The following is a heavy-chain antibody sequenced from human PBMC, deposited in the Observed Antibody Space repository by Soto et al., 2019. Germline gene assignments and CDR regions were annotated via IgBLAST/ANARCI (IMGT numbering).Heavy chain of an antibody. J-gene: IGHJ2*01. V-gene: IGHV1-18*01. CDR2: ISAYNGNT. CDR3: ARGLRGISSWYLQSHWYFDL. Sequence: ASVKVSCKASGYTFTSYGISWVRQAPGQGLEWMGWISAYNGNTNYAQKLQGRVTMTTDTSTSTAYMELRSLRSDDTAVYYCARGLRGISSWYLQSHWYFDLCGRGTLVTVSS. D-gene: IGHD6-13*01. CDR1: GYTFTSYG.